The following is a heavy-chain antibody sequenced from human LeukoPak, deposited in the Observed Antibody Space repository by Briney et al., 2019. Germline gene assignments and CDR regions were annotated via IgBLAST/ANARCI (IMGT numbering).Heavy chain of an antibody. V-gene: IGHV4-30-4*01. D-gene: IGHD2/OR15-2a*01. CDR3: ARVGWGNRVVDY. CDR1: GGSISSGDYY. J-gene: IGHJ4*02. Sequence: SETLSLTCTVSGGSISSGDYYWSWIRQPPGKGLEWIGYIYYSGSTYYNPSLKSRVTISVDTSKNQFSLKLSSVTAADTAVYYCARVGWGNRVVDYWGQGTLVTVSS. CDR2: IYYSGST.